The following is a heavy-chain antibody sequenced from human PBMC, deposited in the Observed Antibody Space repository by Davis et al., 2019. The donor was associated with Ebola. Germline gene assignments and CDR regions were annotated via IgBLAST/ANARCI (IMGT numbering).Heavy chain of an antibody. Sequence: SVKVSCKASGGTFSSYAISWVRQAPGQGLEWMGRIIPILGIANYAQKFQGRVTITADKSTSTAYMELSSLRSEDTAVYYCARGPTYYDFWSGYFSFSLDYWGQGTLVTVSS. CDR3: ARGPTYYDFWSGYFSFSLDY. CDR2: IIPILGIA. D-gene: IGHD3-3*01. CDR1: GGTFSSYA. V-gene: IGHV1-69*04. J-gene: IGHJ4*02.